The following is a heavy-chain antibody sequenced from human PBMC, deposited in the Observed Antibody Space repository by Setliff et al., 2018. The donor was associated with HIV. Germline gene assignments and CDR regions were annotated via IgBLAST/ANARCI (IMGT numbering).Heavy chain of an antibody. D-gene: IGHD6-6*01. Sequence: ASETLSLTCTVSGGSISSGDYYWTWIRQHPGKGLEWIGRIYASGSTNYNPSLKSRVTTSVDTSKNQFSLKLGSVTAADTAMYYCARQRSIAARPNSAFDIWGQGTMVTVSS. CDR3: ARQRSIAARPNSAFDI. J-gene: IGHJ3*02. V-gene: IGHV4-61*02. CDR1: GGSISSGDYY. CDR2: IYASGST.